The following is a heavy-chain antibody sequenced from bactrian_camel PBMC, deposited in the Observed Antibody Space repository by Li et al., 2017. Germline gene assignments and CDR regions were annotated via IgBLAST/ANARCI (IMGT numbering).Heavy chain of an antibody. Sequence: HVQLVESGGGSVHAGGSLRLSCEGSGRTYVKWCMGWFREVPGKEREAIATIDSSGITAYADSLEGRFTISRDNAKNTLYLELGSLKTEDTAMYYCAEGRGSRGEHCYSLNYWGQGTQVTVS. CDR3: AEGRGSRGEHCYSLNY. CDR2: IDSSGIT. J-gene: IGHJ4*01. CDR1: GRTYVKWC. D-gene: IGHD6*01. V-gene: IGHV3S55*01.